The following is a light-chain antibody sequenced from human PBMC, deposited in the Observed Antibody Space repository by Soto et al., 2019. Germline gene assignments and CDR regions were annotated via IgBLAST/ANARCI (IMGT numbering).Light chain of an antibody. CDR3: QTYDSVPWS. CDR1: QGIGNN. CDR2: TAS. J-gene: IGKJ1*01. Sequence: DIQMTQSPSSLSASVGDRVTITCRASQGIGNNLAWYQQKPGKVPKVLIYTASTLHSGVPSRFSGSGSGTDFTLTINSLQPEDVATYFCQTYDSVPWSFGQGTRVEI. V-gene: IGKV1-27*01.